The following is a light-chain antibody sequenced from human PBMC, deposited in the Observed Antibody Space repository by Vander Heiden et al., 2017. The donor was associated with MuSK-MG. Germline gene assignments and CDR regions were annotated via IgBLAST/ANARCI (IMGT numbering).Light chain of an antibody. CDR3: QQSYGSPRT. V-gene: IGKV1-39*01. CDR1: QSISSY. CDR2: AAS. Sequence: DIQMTQSPSSLSASVGDRVTITCRASQSISSYLHWYQQKPGKAPKVLIYAASRLQSGVPSRFSGSGSGTDFTLTISSLQPEDFATYCCQQSYGSPRTFGQGTKVEIK. J-gene: IGKJ1*01.